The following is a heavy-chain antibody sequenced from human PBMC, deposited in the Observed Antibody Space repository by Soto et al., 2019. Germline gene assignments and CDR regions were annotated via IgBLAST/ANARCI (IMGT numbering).Heavy chain of an antibody. CDR1: NGSISSYY. CDR2: IYHNGSP. CDR3: ARGAYTWFGAVDYFDY. J-gene: IGHJ4*02. D-gene: IGHD3-10*01. V-gene: IGHV4-59*01. Sequence: QVQLQESGPGLVKPSETLSLTCTVSNGSISSYYWSWIRQPPGKGLEWIGYIYHNGSPNCNPSLKSRVTISVDTSRNQITLKLNSVTAADTAVYYCARGAYTWFGAVDYFDYWGQGTLVTVSS.